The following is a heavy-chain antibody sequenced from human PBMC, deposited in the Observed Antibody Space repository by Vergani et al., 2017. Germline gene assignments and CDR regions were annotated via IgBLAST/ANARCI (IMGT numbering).Heavy chain of an antibody. CDR3: ARDLMPRLPDDAFDI. V-gene: IGHV1-69*08. CDR2: IIPILGIA. J-gene: IGHJ3*02. Sequence: QVQLVQSGAEVKKPGSSVKVSCKASGGTFSSYTISWVRQAPGQGLEWMGRIIPILGIANYAQKFQGRVTITADKATSTAYMELSSLRSEDTAVYYCARDLMPRLPDDAFDIWGQGTMVTVSS. CDR1: GGTFSSYT. D-gene: IGHD5-12*01.